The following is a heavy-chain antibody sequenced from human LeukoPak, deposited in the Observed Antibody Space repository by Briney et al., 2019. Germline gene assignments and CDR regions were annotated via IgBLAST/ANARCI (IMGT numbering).Heavy chain of an antibody. V-gene: IGHV4-30-4*08. CDR2: IYYSGST. CDR3: ARAFRDYFDY. Sequence: SETLSLTCTVSGGSLSSGDYYWSWIRQPPGKGLEWIGYIYYSGSTYYNPSLKSRVTISVDTSKNQSSLKLSSVTAADTAVYYCARAFRDYFDYWGQGTLVTVSS. J-gene: IGHJ4*02. CDR1: GGSLSSGDYY.